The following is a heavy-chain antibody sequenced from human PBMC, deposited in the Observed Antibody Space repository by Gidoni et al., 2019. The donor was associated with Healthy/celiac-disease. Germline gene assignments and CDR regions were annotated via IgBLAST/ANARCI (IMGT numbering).Heavy chain of an antibody. CDR2: MSGSGGST. D-gene: IGHD1-20*01. CDR3: AKDIRTGFQGFDY. Sequence: EVQLLESGGGLVQPGGSLRLSCAASGFPFSSYAMSWVRQAPGKGLEWVSAMSGSGGSTYYADSVKGRFTISRDNSKNTLYLQMNSLRAEDTAVYYCAKDIRTGFQGFDYWGQGTLVTVSS. V-gene: IGHV3-23*01. J-gene: IGHJ4*02. CDR1: GFPFSSYA.